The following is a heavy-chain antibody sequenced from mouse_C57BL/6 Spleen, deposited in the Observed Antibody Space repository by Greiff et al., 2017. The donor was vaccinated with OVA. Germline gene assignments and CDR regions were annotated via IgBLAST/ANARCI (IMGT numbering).Heavy chain of an antibody. CDR3: VRCLYGIYAMDY. CDR2: ISNGGGST. D-gene: IGHD2-1*01. CDR1: GFTFSDYY. J-gene: IGHJ4*01. Sequence: EVMLVESGGGLVQPGGSLKLSCAASGFTFSDYYLYWVRQTPEKRLEWVAYISNGGGSTYYPDTVKGRFTISRDNAKNTLYLQMSRLKSEDTAMDYCVRCLYGIYAMDYWGQGTSVTVSS. V-gene: IGHV5-12*01.